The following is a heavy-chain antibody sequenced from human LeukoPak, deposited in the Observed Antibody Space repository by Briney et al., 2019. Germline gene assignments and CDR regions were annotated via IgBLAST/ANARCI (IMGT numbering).Heavy chain of an antibody. J-gene: IGHJ4*02. D-gene: IGHD6-13*01. V-gene: IGHV4-4*02. CDR3: ARVVPPPPGIAAAGPYDY. Sequence: SETLSLTCAVSGVSISSSNWWSGGRQPPGEGLGWIGEIYHSGSTNYNPSVKSRVTISVDKSKNQFSLKLSSVTAADTAVYYCARVVPPPPGIAAAGPYDYWGQGTLVTVSS. CDR1: GVSISSSNW. CDR2: IYHSGST.